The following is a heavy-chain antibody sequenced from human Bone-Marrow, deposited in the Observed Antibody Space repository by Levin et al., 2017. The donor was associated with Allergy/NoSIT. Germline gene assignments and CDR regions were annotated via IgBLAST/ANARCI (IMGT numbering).Heavy chain of an antibody. D-gene: IGHD6-13*01. V-gene: IGHV4-59*01. CDR1: VGSIRGSY. J-gene: IGHJ6*02. CDR3: ARDRTITASGQTYYYGMDV. CDR2: MYNSGST. Sequence: SETLSLTCTVSVGSIRGSYWSWLRRPPGKGLEWIGYMYNSGSTKYNPSLKSRVTISVDTSKNQFSLKLNSVTAADAAVYYCARDRTITASGQTYYYGMDVWGQGTTVTVSS.